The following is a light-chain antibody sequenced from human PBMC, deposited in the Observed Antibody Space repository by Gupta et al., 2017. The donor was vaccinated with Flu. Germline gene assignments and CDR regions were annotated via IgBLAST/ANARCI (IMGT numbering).Light chain of an antibody. Sequence: HPPGTSPKNVIYEDDQRPSGVPDRFSGSIDRSSNSASLTISGLKTEDEADYYCQSYEVFGGGTKLTVL. V-gene: IGLV6-57*01. J-gene: IGLJ2*01. CDR3: QSYEV. CDR2: EDD.